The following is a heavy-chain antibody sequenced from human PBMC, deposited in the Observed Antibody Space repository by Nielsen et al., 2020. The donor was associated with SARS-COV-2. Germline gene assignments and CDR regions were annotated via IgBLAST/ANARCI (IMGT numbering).Heavy chain of an antibody. CDR3: ARAYDSSGYYPSYYYYGMDV. CDR2: ISYDGSNK. Sequence: WIRQPPGKGLEWVAVISYDGSNKYYADSVKGRFTISRDNSKNTLYLQMNSLRAEDTAVYYCARAYDSSGYYPSYYYYGMDVWGQGTTVTVSS. D-gene: IGHD3-22*01. V-gene: IGHV3-30*04. J-gene: IGHJ6*02.